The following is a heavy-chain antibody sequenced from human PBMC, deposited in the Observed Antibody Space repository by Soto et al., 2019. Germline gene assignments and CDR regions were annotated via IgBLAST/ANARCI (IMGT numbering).Heavy chain of an antibody. Sequence: GGSLRLSCAASGFTFSSYWMSWVRQAPGKGLEWVANIKQDGSEKYYVDSVKGRFTISRDNAKNSLYLQMNSLRAEDTAVYYCARGDWNYPYYYYGMDVWGQGTTVTVSS. CDR2: IKQDGSEK. CDR3: ARGDWNYPYYYYGMDV. CDR1: GFTFSSYW. D-gene: IGHD1-7*01. V-gene: IGHV3-7*05. J-gene: IGHJ6*02.